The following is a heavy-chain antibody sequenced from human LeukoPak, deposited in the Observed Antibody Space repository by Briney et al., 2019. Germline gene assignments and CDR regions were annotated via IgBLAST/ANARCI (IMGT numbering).Heavy chain of an antibody. D-gene: IGHD3-10*01. CDR2: ISANNGYT. CDR1: GYTFTSYG. V-gene: IGHV1-18*04. J-gene: IGHJ3*02. Sequence: ASVKVSCKASGYTFTSYGISWVRQAPGKGLEWMGWISANNGYTNYAQKLQGRVTMTTDTSTTTAYMELTSLTSDDTAVYYCARDEHYYGSGTYYRRASTFDIWGQGTMVTVSS. CDR3: ARDEHYYGSGTYYRRASTFDI.